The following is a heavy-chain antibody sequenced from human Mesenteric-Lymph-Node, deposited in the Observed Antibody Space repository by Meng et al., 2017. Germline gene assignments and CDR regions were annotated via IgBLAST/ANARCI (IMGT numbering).Heavy chain of an antibody. CDR2: IYYSGST. D-gene: IGHD5-18*01. CDR1: GGSISSNTHY. J-gene: IGHJ2*01. Sequence: QLQLQESGPGLVNPSETLSPTCTISGGSISSNTHYWSWIRQPPGKGLELIGHIYYSGSTSYNPSLKSRVTISVDTSNNQFSLKLSSVTAADTAVYYCARVGWRQWSFDLWGRGTLVTVSS. V-gene: IGHV4-30-4*01. CDR3: ARVGWRQWSFDL.